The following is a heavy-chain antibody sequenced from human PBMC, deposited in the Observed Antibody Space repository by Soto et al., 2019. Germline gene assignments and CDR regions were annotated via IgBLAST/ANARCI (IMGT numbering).Heavy chain of an antibody. CDR2: IYYSGST. Sequence: SETLSLTCTVSGGSISSGGYYWSWIRQHPGKGLEWIGYIYYSGSTYYNPSLKSRVTISVDTSKNQFSLRLSSVTAADTAVYYCAREKAARFGWFDPWGQGTLVTVSS. V-gene: IGHV4-31*03. CDR1: GGSISSGGYY. J-gene: IGHJ5*02. D-gene: IGHD6-6*01. CDR3: AREKAARFGWFDP.